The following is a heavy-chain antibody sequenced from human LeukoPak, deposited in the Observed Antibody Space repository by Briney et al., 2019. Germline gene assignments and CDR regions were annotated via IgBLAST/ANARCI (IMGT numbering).Heavy chain of an antibody. CDR3: AKSYYDSSGYSSYFDY. D-gene: IGHD3-22*01. CDR2: ISGSGGST. Sequence: SGGTLRLSCAASGFTFSSYGMSWVRQAPGKGLEWVSAISGSGGSTYYADSVKGRFIISRDNSKNTLYLQMNSLRAEDTAVYYCAKSYYDSSGYSSYFDYWGQGTLVTVSS. J-gene: IGHJ4*02. V-gene: IGHV3-23*01. CDR1: GFTFSSYG.